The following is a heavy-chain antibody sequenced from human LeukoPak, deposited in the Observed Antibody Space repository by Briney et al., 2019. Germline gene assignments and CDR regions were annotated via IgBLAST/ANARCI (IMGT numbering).Heavy chain of an antibody. CDR1: GFTFSRYW. CDR3: ARAGSYDSSGYSPVDLGY. J-gene: IGHJ4*02. V-gene: IGHV3-30*01. CDR2: ISYDGSNK. D-gene: IGHD3-22*01. Sequence: GGSLRLSCAASGFTFSRYWLTWVRQAPGKGLEWVAVISYDGSNKYYADSVKGRFTISRDNSKNTLYLQMNSLRAEDTAVYYCARAGSYDSSGYSPVDLGYWGQGTLVTVSS.